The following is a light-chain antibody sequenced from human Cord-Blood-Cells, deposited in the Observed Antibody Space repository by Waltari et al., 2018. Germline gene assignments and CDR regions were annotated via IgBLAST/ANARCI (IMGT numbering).Light chain of an antibody. CDR1: SSNVGGYNY. J-gene: IGLJ1*01. CDR2: EVS. V-gene: IGLV2-14*01. Sequence: SALTQPASVSGSPAQSTTISCTGTSSNVGGYNYISWYQQHPGKAPKLMIYEVSNRPSGVSNRFSGSKSGNTASLTISGLQAEDEADYYCSSYTISSTLVFGTGTKVTVL. CDR3: SSYTISSTLV.